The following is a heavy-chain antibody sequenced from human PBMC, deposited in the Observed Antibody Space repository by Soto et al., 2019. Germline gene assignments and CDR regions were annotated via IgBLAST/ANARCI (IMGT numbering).Heavy chain of an antibody. CDR2: IYPGDSDT. CDR1: GYGFTSYW. V-gene: IGHV5-51*01. Sequence: GESLKISCKGSGYGFTSYWIGWVRQMPGKGLEWMGIIYPGDSDTRYSPSFQGQVTISADRSISTAHLQWSSLKASDTAMYYCARGFWSAEIGGWFDPWGQGTLVTVSS. D-gene: IGHD3-3*01. CDR3: ARGFWSAEIGGWFDP. J-gene: IGHJ5*02.